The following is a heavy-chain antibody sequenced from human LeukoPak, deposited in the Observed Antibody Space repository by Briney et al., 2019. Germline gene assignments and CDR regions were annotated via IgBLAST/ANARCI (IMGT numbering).Heavy chain of an antibody. J-gene: IGHJ4*02. CDR3: ARRAVAGPFDY. CDR1: GGSISSSSYY. V-gene: IGHV4-39*01. D-gene: IGHD6-19*01. Sequence: SETLSLTCTVSGGSISSSSYYWGWIRQPPGKGLEWIGSIYSSGSTYYNPSLKSRVTISVDTSKNQFSLKLSSVTAADTAVYYCARRAVAGPFDYWGQGTLVTVSS. CDR2: IYSSGST.